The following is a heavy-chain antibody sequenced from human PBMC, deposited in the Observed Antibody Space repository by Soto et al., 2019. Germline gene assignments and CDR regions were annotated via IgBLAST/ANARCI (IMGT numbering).Heavy chain of an antibody. V-gene: IGHV4-59*01. D-gene: IGHD1-26*01. Sequence: SETLSLTCTVSGGSISSYYWSWIRQPPGKGLEWIGYIYYSGSTNYNPSLKSRVTISVDTSKNQFSLKLSSVTAADTAVYYCARVGSLEPYYYMDVWGKGTTVTVSS. J-gene: IGHJ6*03. CDR1: GGSISSYY. CDR2: IYYSGST. CDR3: ARVGSLEPYYYMDV.